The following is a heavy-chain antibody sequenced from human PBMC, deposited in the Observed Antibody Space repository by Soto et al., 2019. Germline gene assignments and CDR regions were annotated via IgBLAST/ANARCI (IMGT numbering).Heavy chain of an antibody. CDR2: IIPIFGTA. V-gene: IGHV1-69*13. J-gene: IGHJ5*02. D-gene: IGHD6-6*01. CDR3: ARDGPLGIAARPTNWFDP. Sequence: GASVKVSCKASGGTFSSYAISWVRQAPGQGLEWMGGIIPIFGTANYAQKFQGRVTITADESTSTAYMELSSLRSEDTAVYYCARDGPLGIAARPTNWFDPWGQGTLVTVSS. CDR1: GGTFSSYA.